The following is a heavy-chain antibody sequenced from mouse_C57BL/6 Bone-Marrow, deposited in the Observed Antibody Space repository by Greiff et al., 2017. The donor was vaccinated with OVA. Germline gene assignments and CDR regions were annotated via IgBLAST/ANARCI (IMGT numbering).Heavy chain of an antibody. D-gene: IGHD2-2*01. CDR1: GYTFTEYT. Sequence: VQLQQSGAELVKPGASVKLSCKASGYTFTEYTIHWVKQRSGQGLEWIGWFYPGSGSIKYNEKFKDKATLTADKSSSTVYMELSRLTSEDSAVYFCARHEGGSGLRRTGSAWFAYWGQGTLVTVSA. CDR2: FYPGSGSI. V-gene: IGHV1-62-2*01. J-gene: IGHJ3*01. CDR3: ARHEGGSGLRRTGSAWFAY.